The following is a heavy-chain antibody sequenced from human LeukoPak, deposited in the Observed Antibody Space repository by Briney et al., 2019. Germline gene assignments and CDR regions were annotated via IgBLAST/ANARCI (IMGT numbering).Heavy chain of an antibody. V-gene: IGHV1-2*02. CDR2: INPNSGGS. D-gene: IGHD3-10*01. CDR3: ARFYYGSGNYYNNWFDP. J-gene: IGHJ5*02. CDR1: GYTFTGYY. Sequence: SVKVSCKASGYTFTGYYMHWVRQAPGQGLEWMGWINPNSGGSNYAQKFQGRVTMTRDTSISTAYMELSRLRSDDTAVYYCARFYYGSGNYYNNWFDPWGQGTLVTVSS.